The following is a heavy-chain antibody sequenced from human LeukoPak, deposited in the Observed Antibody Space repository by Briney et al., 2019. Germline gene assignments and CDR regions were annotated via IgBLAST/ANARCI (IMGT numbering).Heavy chain of an antibody. D-gene: IGHD3-16*02. J-gene: IGHJ4*02. V-gene: IGHV4-34*01. CDR2: INHSGST. Sequence: SETLSLTCAVYGGSFSGYYWSWIRQPPGKGLEWIGEINHSGSTNYNPSLKSRVTISVDTSKNQFSLKLSSVTAADTAVYYCASHYDYVWGSYRNWGQGTLVTVSS. CDR3: ASHYDYVWGSYRN. CDR1: GGSFSGYY.